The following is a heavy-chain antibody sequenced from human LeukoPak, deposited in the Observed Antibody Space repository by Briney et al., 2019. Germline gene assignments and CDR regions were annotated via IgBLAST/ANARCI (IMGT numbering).Heavy chain of an antibody. Sequence: SETLSLTCTVSGVSISSGSFYWSWIRQPAGKGLEWIGRIYTSENTNYNPSLQSRITMSVDTSKNQFSLKLSSVTAADTAVYYCARDDYDSSGYYGAFWFDPWGKGILVTVAS. D-gene: IGHD3-22*01. J-gene: IGHJ5*02. V-gene: IGHV4-61*02. CDR2: IYTSENT. CDR3: ARDDYDSSGYYGAFWFDP. CDR1: GVSISSGSFY.